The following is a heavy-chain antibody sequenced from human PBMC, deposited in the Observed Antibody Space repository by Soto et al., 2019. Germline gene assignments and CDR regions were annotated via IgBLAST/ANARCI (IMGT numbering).Heavy chain of an antibody. D-gene: IGHD3-9*01. CDR2: IYSGGST. CDR1: GFTVSSNY. V-gene: IGHV3-66*01. Sequence: GSLRLSCAASGFTVSSNYMSWVRQAPGKGLEWVSVIYSGGSTYYADSVKGRFTISRDNSKNTLYLQMNSLRAEDTAVYYCARVKEDYDILGYYYYMDVWGKGTTVTVSS. CDR3: ARVKEDYDILGYYYYMDV. J-gene: IGHJ6*03.